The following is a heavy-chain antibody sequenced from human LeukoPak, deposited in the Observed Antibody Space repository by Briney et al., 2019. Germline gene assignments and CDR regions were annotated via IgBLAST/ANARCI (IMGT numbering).Heavy chain of an antibody. CDR3: ARKSYGNYAIDY. V-gene: IGHV4-38-2*01. CDR2: IYHSGST. Sequence: SETLSLTCAVSGYSISSGYYWGWIRQPPGQGLEWIGSIYHSGSTYYNPSLKSRVTISVDTSKNQFSLKLSSVTAADTAVYYCARKSYGNYAIDYWGQGTLVTVSS. J-gene: IGHJ4*02. CDR1: GYSISSGYY. D-gene: IGHD4-11*01.